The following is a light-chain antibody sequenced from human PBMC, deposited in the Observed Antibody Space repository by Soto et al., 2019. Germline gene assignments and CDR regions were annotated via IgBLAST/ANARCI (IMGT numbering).Light chain of an antibody. Sequence: DLQMTQSPSSLSASVGDRVTITCRASQSISIYLNWYQQKPGKAPNLLIYAASSLQGGVPSRFSGSGVGTDFTLTISSLQPEDFATYYCQQSYSVPLTFGGGTKVDIK. V-gene: IGKV1-39*01. CDR2: AAS. J-gene: IGKJ4*01. CDR3: QQSYSVPLT. CDR1: QSISIY.